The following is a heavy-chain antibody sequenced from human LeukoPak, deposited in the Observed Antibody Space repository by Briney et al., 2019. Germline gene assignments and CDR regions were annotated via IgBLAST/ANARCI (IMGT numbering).Heavy chain of an antibody. J-gene: IGHJ4*02. CDR1: GYTFTSYG. CDR3: ARDGRQDGRFEY. V-gene: IGHV1-18*01. CDR2: ISAYNGNT. Sequence: ASVKVSCKASGYTFTSYGISWVRQAPGQGPEWMGWISAYNGNTYYAQNLQGRVTMTTDTSTSTAYMELRSLRPDDTAVYYCARDGRQDGRFEYWGQGTLVTVSS.